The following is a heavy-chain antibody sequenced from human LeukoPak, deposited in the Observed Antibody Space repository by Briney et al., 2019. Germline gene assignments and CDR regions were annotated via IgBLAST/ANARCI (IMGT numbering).Heavy chain of an antibody. CDR2: INTNTGNP. CDR1: GYTFTSYA. CDR3: ARDLDWGIYYYYYMDV. D-gene: IGHD3-16*01. V-gene: IGHV7-4-1*02. J-gene: IGHJ6*03. Sequence: GASVKVSCKASGYTFTSYAMNWVRQAPGQGLEWMGWINTNTGNPTYAQGFTGRFVFSLDTSVSTAYLQISSLKAEDTAVYYCARDLDWGIYYYYYMDVWGKGTTVTVSS.